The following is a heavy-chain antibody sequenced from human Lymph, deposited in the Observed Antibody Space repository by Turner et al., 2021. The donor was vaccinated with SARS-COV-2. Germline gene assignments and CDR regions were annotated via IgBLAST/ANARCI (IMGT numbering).Heavy chain of an antibody. J-gene: IGHJ4*02. CDR1: GFTFNNYP. CDR2: ISYDGSNK. Sequence: QVQLVVSGGGVAQPRRSLRLSCAASGFTFNNYPMHWVRQAPGKGLEWVAVISYDGSNKYCADSVKGRFTISRDNSKNTLYLQMNSLRAEDTAVYYCARDSSGSGTLDYWGQGTLVTVSS. D-gene: IGHD3-10*01. CDR3: ARDSSGSGTLDY. V-gene: IGHV3-30-3*01.